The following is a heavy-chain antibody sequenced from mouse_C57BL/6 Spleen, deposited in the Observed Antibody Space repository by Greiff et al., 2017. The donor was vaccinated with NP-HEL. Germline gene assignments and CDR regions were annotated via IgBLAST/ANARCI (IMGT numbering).Heavy chain of an antibody. CDR3: TTPLTTVVGAY. CDR1: GFNIKDDY. D-gene: IGHD1-1*01. CDR2: IDPENGDT. Sequence: VQLKESGAELVRPGASVKLSCTASGFNIKDDYMHWVKQRPEQGLEWIGWIDPENGDTEYASKFQGKATITADTSSNTAYLQLSSLTSEDTAVYYCTTPLTTVVGAYWGQGTLVTVSA. V-gene: IGHV14-4*01. J-gene: IGHJ3*01.